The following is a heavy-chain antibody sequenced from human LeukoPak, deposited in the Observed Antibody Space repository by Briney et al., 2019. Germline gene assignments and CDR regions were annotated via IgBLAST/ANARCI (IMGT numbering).Heavy chain of an antibody. V-gene: IGHV3-30-3*01. Sequence: PGGSLRLSCAASGFTFSAYAMHWVRQAPGKGLEWVAVISYDGSNKYYADSVKGRFTISRDNSKNTVYLQMNSLRAEDTAVYYCAREEAAAGTAFDYWGQGTLVTVSS. CDR3: AREEAAAGTAFDY. J-gene: IGHJ4*02. D-gene: IGHD6-13*01. CDR2: ISYDGSNK. CDR1: GFTFSAYA.